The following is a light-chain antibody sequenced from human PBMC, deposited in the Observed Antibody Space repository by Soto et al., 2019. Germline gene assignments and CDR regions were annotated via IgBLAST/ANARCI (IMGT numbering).Light chain of an antibody. Sequence: EIVLTQSPATLSLSPGERATLSCRASQSISSHLAWYQQKPGQAPRLLIYGASNRATGIPARFSGSGSGTDFTLTISILKPEDLAVYYCQQRINWPLTFGGGTKVEIK. V-gene: IGKV3-11*01. J-gene: IGKJ4*01. CDR2: GAS. CDR1: QSISSH. CDR3: QQRINWPLT.